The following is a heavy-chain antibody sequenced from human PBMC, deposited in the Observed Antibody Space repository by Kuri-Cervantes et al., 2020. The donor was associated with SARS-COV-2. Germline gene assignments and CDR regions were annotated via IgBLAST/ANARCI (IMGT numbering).Heavy chain of an antibody. J-gene: IGHJ3*02. Sequence: SETLSLTCAVYGGSFSGFYWSWIRQAPGKGLEWIGEINHSGSANYSPSLKSRVTISVDTSKNQFSLRLSSVTAADTGVYYCARDRPDYDFWSGYYYDAFDIWGQGTMVTVSS. CDR2: INHSGSA. D-gene: IGHD3-3*01. CDR3: ARDRPDYDFWSGYYYDAFDI. CDR1: GGSFSGFY. V-gene: IGHV4-34*01.